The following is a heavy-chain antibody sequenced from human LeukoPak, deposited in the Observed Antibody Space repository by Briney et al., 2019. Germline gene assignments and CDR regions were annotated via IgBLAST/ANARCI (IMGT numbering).Heavy chain of an antibody. CDR3: ARGRSSSWNVVDY. J-gene: IGHJ4*02. D-gene: IGHD6-13*01. V-gene: IGHV1-3*01. CDR1: GYTFTSYA. Sequence: ASVKVSCKASGYTFTSYAMQWVRQAPGQRLEWMGWINAGNGNTKYSQKFQGRVTITRDTSASTAYKELSSLRSEDTAVYYCARGRSSSWNVVDYWGQGTLVTVSS. CDR2: INAGNGNT.